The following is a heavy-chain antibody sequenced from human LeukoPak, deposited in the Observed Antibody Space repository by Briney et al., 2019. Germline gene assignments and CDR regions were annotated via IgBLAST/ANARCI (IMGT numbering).Heavy chain of an antibody. CDR2: INPNSGGT. V-gene: IGHV1-2*02. Sequence: GASVKVSCKASGYTFTGYYMHWVRQAPGQGLEWMGWINPNSGGTNYAQKFQGRVTMTRDTSISTAYMELSRLRSDDTAVYYCARDLTVTTATYYCYYYMDVWGKGTTVTVSS. CDR1: GYTFTGYY. D-gene: IGHD4-11*01. J-gene: IGHJ6*03. CDR3: ARDLTVTTATYYCYYYMDV.